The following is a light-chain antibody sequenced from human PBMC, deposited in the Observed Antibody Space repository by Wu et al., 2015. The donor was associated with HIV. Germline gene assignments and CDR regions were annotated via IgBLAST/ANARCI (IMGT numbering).Light chain of an antibody. CDR3: QQYHHWPPYT. CDR2: GAS. V-gene: IGKV3-15*01. J-gene: IGKJ2*01. Sequence: EIILTQSPATLSLSPGESASLSCNSSQSISSNLAWYQQKGGQAPRLFINGASTRTPGFPARFTGSGSGTEFTLTISDIQSEDVAVYYCQQYHHWPPYTFGRGPGLEIK. CDR1: QSISSN.